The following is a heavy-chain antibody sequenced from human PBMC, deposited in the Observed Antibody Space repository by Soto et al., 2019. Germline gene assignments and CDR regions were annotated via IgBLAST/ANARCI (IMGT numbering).Heavy chain of an antibody. Sequence: ILSLTCPVSAGSIKSSDYYWSWKKQSPAKGLEWIGYIHISGTSFYNPSLRGRATVTLDTSRSQFSLTLASVTAADTAVYYCVREERIAAPQLDYCGQGIAFTVSS. D-gene: IGHD6-6*01. CDR2: IHISGTS. CDR1: AGSIKSSDYY. CDR3: VREERIAAPQLDY. J-gene: IGHJ4*02. V-gene: IGHV4-30-4*01.